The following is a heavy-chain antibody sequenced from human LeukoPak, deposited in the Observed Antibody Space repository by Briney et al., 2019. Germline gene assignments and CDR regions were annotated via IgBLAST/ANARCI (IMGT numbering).Heavy chain of an antibody. CDR1: GFCSSTYA. Sequence: PGGSLILCCAASGFCSSTYAVNWVRQAPGKGLEWVSLIIGNGRAIYYADSVKGRFTISRDNSNNMLYLQMNSLRAEDTAIYYCAKDLTPDGRYELDQWGQGSQVTVSS. J-gene: IGHJ5*02. V-gene: IGHV3-23*01. D-gene: IGHD5-12*01. CDR3: AKDLTPDGRYELDQ. CDR2: IIGNGRAI.